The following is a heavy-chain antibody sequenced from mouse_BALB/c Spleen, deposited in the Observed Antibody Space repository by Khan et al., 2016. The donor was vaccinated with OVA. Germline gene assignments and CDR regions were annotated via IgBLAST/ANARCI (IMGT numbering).Heavy chain of an antibody. D-gene: IGHD2-14*01. CDR2: IWSGGST. CDR1: GSSLTTYG. V-gene: IGHV2-4-1*01. Sequence: VQLQESGPGLVQPSQSLSITCTVSGSSLTTYGVHWVRQSPGKGLEWLGVIWSGGSTDYNAAFISRLSISKDNSKSQVFFKMNSLQADDTAIYYCARNSYRYDFTYWGQGTLVTVSA. J-gene: IGHJ3*01. CDR3: ARNSYRYDFTY.